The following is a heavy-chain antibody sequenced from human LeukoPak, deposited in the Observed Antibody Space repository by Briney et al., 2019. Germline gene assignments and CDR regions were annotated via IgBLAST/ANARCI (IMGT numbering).Heavy chain of an antibody. CDR3: ERQGYTASYYFLDF. Sequence: SETLSLTCDVSGDFFRSYWWGWVRQPAGKGLEWIGRIYATGSTQFNPSLKSRLTMSMDTSTNQLSLKLTSVTAADTAVYFCERQGYTASYYFLDFWSQGTLVTVSS. V-gene: IGHV4-4*07. D-gene: IGHD1-26*01. CDR1: GDFFRSYW. CDR2: IYATGST. J-gene: IGHJ4*02.